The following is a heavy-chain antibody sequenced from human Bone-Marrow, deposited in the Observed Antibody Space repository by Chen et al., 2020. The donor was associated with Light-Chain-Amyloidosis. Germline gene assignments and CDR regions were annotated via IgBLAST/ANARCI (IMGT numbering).Heavy chain of an antibody. CDR3: ARANYWGSYRYNAQGFDY. J-gene: IGHJ4*02. D-gene: IGHD3-16*02. CDR2: IKQNGTER. Sequence: EVQLLESGGGLVQPGESLTLSCVASGLIFSRFWMTWVRQRPGKGLEWVANIKQNGTERYYVDSVKGRFTISRDSTKNSVYLQMNTLRAEDTAVYYCARANYWGSYRYNAQGFDYWGRGTLVTVSS. V-gene: IGHV3-7*03. CDR1: GLIFSRFW.